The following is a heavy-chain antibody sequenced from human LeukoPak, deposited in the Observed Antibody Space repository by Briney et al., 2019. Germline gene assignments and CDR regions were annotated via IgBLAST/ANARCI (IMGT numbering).Heavy chain of an antibody. CDR3: ARGLRGSINFWSGYYSYYGMDV. CDR1: GGTFSSYA. V-gene: IGHV1-8*02. CDR2: MNPNSGNT. D-gene: IGHD3-3*01. J-gene: IGHJ6*02. Sequence: GATVKVSCKASGGTFSSYAINWVRQATGQGLEWMGWMNPNSGNTGYAQKFQGRVTMTRNTSISTAYMELSSLRSEDTAVYYCARGLRGSINFWSGYYSYYGMDVWGQGTTVTVSS.